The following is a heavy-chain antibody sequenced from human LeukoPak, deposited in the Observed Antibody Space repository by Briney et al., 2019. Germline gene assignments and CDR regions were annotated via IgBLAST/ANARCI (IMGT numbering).Heavy chain of an antibody. CDR2: ISPDGSDK. V-gene: IGHV3-7*04. J-gene: IGHJ4*02. CDR1: GFTLSNHW. Sequence: GGSLRLSCAASGFTLSNHWMIWVRQAPGKGLEWVANISPDGSDKNYAESVTGRFAISRDNAKNSLFLQMKSLKAEDTAVYYCARGEDNADEYLREDYWGQGTLVTVSS. D-gene: IGHD2/OR15-2a*01. CDR3: ARGEDNADEYLREDY.